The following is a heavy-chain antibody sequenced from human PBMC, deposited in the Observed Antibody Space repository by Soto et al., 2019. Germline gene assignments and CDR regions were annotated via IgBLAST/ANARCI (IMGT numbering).Heavy chain of an antibody. CDR3: ARSYVGLATQPDY. D-gene: IGHD1-26*01. V-gene: IGHV3-7*04. CDR1: GFTFSSNW. J-gene: IGHJ4*01. CDR2: IRQDGSEK. Sequence: GGSLRLSCVGSGFTFSSNWMTWVRQAPGKGLEWVGNIRQDGSEKNYVDSVKGRFTISRDNAKNSLYLQMNSLRAEDTAVYFCARSYVGLATQPDYWGHGTLVTVSS.